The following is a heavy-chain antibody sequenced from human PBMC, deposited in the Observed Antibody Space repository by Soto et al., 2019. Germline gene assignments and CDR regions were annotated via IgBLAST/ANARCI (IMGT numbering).Heavy chain of an antibody. J-gene: IGHJ4*02. CDR1: GGTFSSYA. CDR3: ARDEWELRTFDY. Sequence: SVKVSCKASGGTFSSYAISWVRQAPGQELEWMGGIIPIFGTANYAQKFQGRVTITADESTSTAYMELSSLRSEDTAVYYCARDEWELRTFDYWGQGTLVTVSS. D-gene: IGHD1-26*01. CDR2: IIPIFGTA. V-gene: IGHV1-69*13.